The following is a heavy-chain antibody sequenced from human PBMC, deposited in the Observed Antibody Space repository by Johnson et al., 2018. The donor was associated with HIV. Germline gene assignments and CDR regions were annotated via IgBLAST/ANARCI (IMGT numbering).Heavy chain of an antibody. CDR1: AFTLTNYA. CDR3: VRQYELYGYAFDL. D-gene: IGHD5-18*01. V-gene: IGHV3-7*03. Sequence: VQLVESGGGVVQPGRSLRLSCAASAFTLTNYAIHWVRQAPGKGLEWVANIKQDGTEKYYVDSVKGRFTVSRDNAKNSLYLQMNDLRAEDTAVYYCVRQYELYGYAFDLWGQGTVVTVSS. J-gene: IGHJ3*01. CDR2: IKQDGTEK.